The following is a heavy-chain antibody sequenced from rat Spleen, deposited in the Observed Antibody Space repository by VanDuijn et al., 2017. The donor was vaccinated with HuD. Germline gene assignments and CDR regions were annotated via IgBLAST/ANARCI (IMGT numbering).Heavy chain of an antibody. CDR2: ISSDGRRN. Sequence: EVQLVESGGGLVQPGRSLKLSCAASGFTFSSFPMAWVRQAPKKGLEWVAYISSDGRRNYYRDSVKGRFTISRDNAKNSLYLQMDSLRSEDTATYYCVRHGYTRYYFDYWGQGVMVTVSS. CDR3: VRHGYTRYYFDY. D-gene: IGHD1-9*01. J-gene: IGHJ2*01. CDR1: GFTFSSFP. V-gene: IGHV5-29*01.